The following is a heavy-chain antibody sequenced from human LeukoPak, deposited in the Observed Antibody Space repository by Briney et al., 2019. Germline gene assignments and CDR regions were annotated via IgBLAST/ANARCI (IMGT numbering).Heavy chain of an antibody. CDR2: IKQDGSEK. Sequence: GGSLRLPCAASGFTFSSYWMSWVRQAPGKGLEWVANIKQDGSEKYYVDSVKGRFTISRDNAKNSLYLQMNSLRAEDTAVYYCARDGWDIVVVVAAAHFDYWGQGTLVTVSS. J-gene: IGHJ4*02. CDR3: ARDGWDIVVVVAAAHFDY. CDR1: GFTFSSYW. V-gene: IGHV3-7*01. D-gene: IGHD2-15*01.